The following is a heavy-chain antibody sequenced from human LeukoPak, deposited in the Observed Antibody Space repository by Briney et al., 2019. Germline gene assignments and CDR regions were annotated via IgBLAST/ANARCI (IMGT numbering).Heavy chain of an antibody. CDR2: IIPIFGTA. CDR3: ARPDEDRGYSYGYNY. CDR1: GGTFSSYA. J-gene: IGHJ4*02. Sequence: GASVKVSCKASGGTFSSYAISWVRQAPGQGLEWMGGIIPIFGTANYAQKFQGRATITADESTSTAYMELSSLRSEDTAVYYCARPDEDRGYSYGYNYWGQGTLVTVSS. V-gene: IGHV1-69*13. D-gene: IGHD5-18*01.